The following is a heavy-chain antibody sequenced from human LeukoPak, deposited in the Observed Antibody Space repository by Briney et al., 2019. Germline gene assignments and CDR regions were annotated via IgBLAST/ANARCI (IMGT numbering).Heavy chain of an antibody. CDR3: ARDIQLST. V-gene: IGHV3-23*01. J-gene: IGHJ3*01. Sequence: GGSLRLSCAASGLTFSGSAMSWVRQAPGKGLEWVSLSGGNTYYADSVKGRFTISRDNSKDTLYLQMNSLRAEDTAIYYCARDIQLSTWGLGTMVTVSS. CDR1: GLTFSGSA. CDR2: SGGNT. D-gene: IGHD5-24*01.